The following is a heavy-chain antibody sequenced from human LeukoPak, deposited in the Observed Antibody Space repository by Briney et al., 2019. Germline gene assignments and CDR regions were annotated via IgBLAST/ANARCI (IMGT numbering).Heavy chain of an antibody. CDR3: ATIAAAGASNYYGMDV. D-gene: IGHD6-13*01. Sequence: AASVKVSCKASGGTFSSYAISWVQQAPGQGLEWMGGIIPIFGTANSAQKFQGRVTITADESTSTAYMELSSLRSEDTAVYYCATIAAAGASNYYGMDVWGQGTTVTVSS. V-gene: IGHV1-69*13. CDR1: GGTFSSYA. CDR2: IIPIFGTA. J-gene: IGHJ6*02.